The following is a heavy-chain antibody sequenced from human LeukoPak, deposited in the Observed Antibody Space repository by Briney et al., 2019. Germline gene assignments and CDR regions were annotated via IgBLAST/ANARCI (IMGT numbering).Heavy chain of an antibody. CDR3: ARGGLRYFDWLYNWFDP. D-gene: IGHD3-9*01. CDR1: GGSFSGYY. V-gene: IGHV4-34*01. Sequence: PSETLSLTCAVYGGSFSGYYWSWIRQPPGKGLEWIGEINHSGSTNYNPSLKSRVTIPVDTSKNQFSLKLSSVTAADTAVYYCARGGLRYFDWLYNWFDPWGQGTLVTVSS. J-gene: IGHJ5*02. CDR2: INHSGST.